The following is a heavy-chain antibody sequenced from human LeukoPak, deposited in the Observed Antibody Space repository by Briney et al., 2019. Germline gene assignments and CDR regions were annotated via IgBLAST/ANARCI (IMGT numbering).Heavy chain of an antibody. CDR2: FDPEDGET. CDR3: AKEGIVGATNYYYYYMDV. J-gene: IGHJ6*03. D-gene: IGHD1-26*01. CDR1: GYTLTELS. V-gene: IGHV1-24*01. Sequence: GASVKVSCKVSGYTLTELSMHWVRQAPGKGLEWMGGFDPEDGETIYAQKFQGRVTMTEDTSTDTAYMELSSLRSEDTAVYYCAKEGIVGATNYYYYYMDVWGKGTTVTISS.